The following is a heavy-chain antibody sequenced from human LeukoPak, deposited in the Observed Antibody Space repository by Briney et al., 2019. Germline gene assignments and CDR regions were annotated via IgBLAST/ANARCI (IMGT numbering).Heavy chain of an antibody. D-gene: IGHD3-22*01. CDR1: GFTFSSYS. V-gene: IGHV3-48*01. CDR3: ARVLHRRNYDSSVYYGY. CDR2: ISSSDSTI. Sequence: GGSLRLSCAASGFTFSSYSMNWVRQAPGKGLEWVSYISSSDSTIYYAESVKGRFTISRDIAKNSLYLQMNSLRAEDTAVYYCARVLHRRNYDSSVYYGYWGQGTLVTVSS. J-gene: IGHJ4*02.